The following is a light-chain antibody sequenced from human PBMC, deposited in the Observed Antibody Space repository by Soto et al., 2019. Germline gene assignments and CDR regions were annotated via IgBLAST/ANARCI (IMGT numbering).Light chain of an antibody. Sequence: EIVMTQSPATLSVSPGERATLSCRASQSVSSNLAWYQQKPGQAPRLLIYGASTRATGIPARFSGSGPGTEFTITISSLQSEDFAVYYCQQYNGWPFTFGPGNKVDIK. CDR2: GAS. CDR1: QSVSSN. CDR3: QQYNGWPFT. J-gene: IGKJ3*01. V-gene: IGKV3-15*01.